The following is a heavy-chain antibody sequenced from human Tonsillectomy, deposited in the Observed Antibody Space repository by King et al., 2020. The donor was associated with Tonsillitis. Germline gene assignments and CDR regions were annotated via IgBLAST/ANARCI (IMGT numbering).Heavy chain of an antibody. Sequence: QLVQSGAEVKKPGSSVKVSCKASGGTFSSYAISWVRQAPGQGLEWMGRIIPILGIANYAQKFQGRVTITADKSTSTAYMELSSLRSEDTAVYYCASVGAGSPDYYYYYYMDVWGKGTTVTVSS. CDR2: IIPILGIA. J-gene: IGHJ6*03. D-gene: IGHD6-19*01. CDR3: ASVGAGSPDYYYYYYMDV. V-gene: IGHV1-69*09. CDR1: GGTFSSYA.